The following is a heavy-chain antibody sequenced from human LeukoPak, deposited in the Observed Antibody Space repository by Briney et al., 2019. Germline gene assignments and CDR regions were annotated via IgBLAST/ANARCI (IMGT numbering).Heavy chain of an antibody. V-gene: IGHV3-30*02. CDR1: GFTFSSYG. CDR3: AKDHLRYSSSWSLPTNYYYYMDV. CDR2: IRYDGSNK. J-gene: IGHJ6*03. D-gene: IGHD6-13*01. Sequence: GESLRLSCAASGFTFSSYGMHWVRQAPGKGLEWVAFIRYDGSNKYYADSVKGRFTISRDNSKNTLYLQMNSLRAEDTAVYYCAKDHLRYSSSWSLPTNYYYYMDVWGKGTTVTVSS.